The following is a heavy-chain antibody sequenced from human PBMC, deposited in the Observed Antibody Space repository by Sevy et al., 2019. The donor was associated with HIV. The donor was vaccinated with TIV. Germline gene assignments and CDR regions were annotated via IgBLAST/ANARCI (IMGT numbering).Heavy chain of an antibody. D-gene: IGHD6-13*01. Sequence: GGSLRLSCAASGFTFSSYAMHWVRQAPGKGLEWVAVISYDGGNKYYADSVKGRFTVSRDNSKNTLYLQMNSLRAEDTAVYYCAKRSDRGIAAAGAQAGMDVWGQGTTVTVSS. J-gene: IGHJ6*02. CDR1: GFTFSSYA. CDR2: ISYDGGNK. CDR3: AKRSDRGIAAAGAQAGMDV. V-gene: IGHV3-30*18.